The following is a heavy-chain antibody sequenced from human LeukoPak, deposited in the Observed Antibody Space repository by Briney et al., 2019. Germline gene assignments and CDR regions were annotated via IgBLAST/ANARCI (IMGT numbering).Heavy chain of an antibody. CDR1: GYTFTGYY. J-gene: IGHJ4*02. CDR2: INPNSGGT. Sequence: ASVKVSCKASGYTFTGYYMHWVRQAPGQGLEWMGWINPNSGGTNCAQKFQGRVTMTRHTSISTAYMDLYSLKSDDTAVFYCARGGPMTNTPTVWGQGTLVTVSS. D-gene: IGHD3-22*01. CDR3: ARGGPMTNTPTV. V-gene: IGHV1-2*02.